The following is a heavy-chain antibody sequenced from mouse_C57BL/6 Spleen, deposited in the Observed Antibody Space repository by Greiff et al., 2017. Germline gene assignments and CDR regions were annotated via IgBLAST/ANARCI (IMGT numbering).Heavy chain of an antibody. J-gene: IGHJ2*01. V-gene: IGHV1-61*01. D-gene: IGHD2-3*01. Sequence: QVQLQQPGAELVRPGSSVKLSCKASGYTFTSYWMDWVKQRPGQGLEWIGNIYPSDSETHYNQKFKDKATLTVDKSSSTAYMQLSSLTSEDSAVYYCARLRAYDGYYFDYWGQGTTLTVSS. CDR3: ARLRAYDGYYFDY. CDR1: GYTFTSYW. CDR2: IYPSDSET.